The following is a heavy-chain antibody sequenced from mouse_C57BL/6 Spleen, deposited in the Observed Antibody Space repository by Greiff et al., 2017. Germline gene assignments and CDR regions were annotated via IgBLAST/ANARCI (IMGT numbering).Heavy chain of an antibody. CDR3: ARPDSSGPYFDY. CDR1: GFTFSSYT. V-gene: IGHV5-9*01. CDR2: ISGGGGNT. Sequence: EVNVVESGGGLVKPGGSLKLSCAASGFTFSSYTMSWVRQTPEKRLEWVATISGGGGNTYYPDSVKGRFTISRDNAKNTLYLQMSSLRSEDTALYYCARPDSSGPYFDYWGQGTTLTVSS. D-gene: IGHD3-2*02. J-gene: IGHJ2*01.